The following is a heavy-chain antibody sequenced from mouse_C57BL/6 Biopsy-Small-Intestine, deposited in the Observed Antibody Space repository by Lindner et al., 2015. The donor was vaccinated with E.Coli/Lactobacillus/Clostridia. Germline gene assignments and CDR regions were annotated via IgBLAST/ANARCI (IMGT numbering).Heavy chain of an antibody. CDR2: IRSKSNNYAT. V-gene: IGHV10-1*01. CDR3: VRYDYDYYAMDY. CDR1: GFSFNTYA. Sequence: VQLQESGGGLVQPKGSLKLSCAASGFSFNTYAMNWVRQAPGKGLEWVARIRSKSNNYATYYADLVKDRFTISRDDSESMLYLQMNNLKTEDTAMYYCVRYDYDYYAMDYWGQGTSVTVSS. D-gene: IGHD2-4*01. J-gene: IGHJ4*01.